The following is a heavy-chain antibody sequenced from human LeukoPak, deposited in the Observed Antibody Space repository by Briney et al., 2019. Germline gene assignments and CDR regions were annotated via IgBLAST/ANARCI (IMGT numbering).Heavy chain of an antibody. V-gene: IGHV3-23*01. J-gene: IGHJ4*02. CDR3: AKRIQSAMATGY. Sequence: GGSLRLSCAASGFTFSSYAMSWVRQAPGKGLEWVSAISGSGSSTYYADSVKGRFTISRDNSKNTLYLQMNSLRAEDTAVYYCAKRIQSAMATGYWGQGTLVTVSS. CDR2: ISGSGSST. CDR1: GFTFSSYA. D-gene: IGHD5-18*01.